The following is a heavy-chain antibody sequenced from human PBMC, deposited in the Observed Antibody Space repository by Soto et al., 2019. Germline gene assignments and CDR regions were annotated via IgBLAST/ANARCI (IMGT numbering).Heavy chain of an antibody. Sequence: EVQLVESGGGLVKPGGPLRLSCAASGFTFSSYSMNWVRQAPGKGLEWVSSISSSSSYIYYADSVKGRFTISRDNAKNSLYLQMKSLRAEDTAVYYCARGGYSYGATWGQGTLVTVSS. V-gene: IGHV3-21*01. CDR2: ISSSSSYI. CDR1: GFTFSSYS. D-gene: IGHD5-18*01. J-gene: IGHJ4*02. CDR3: ARGGYSYGAT.